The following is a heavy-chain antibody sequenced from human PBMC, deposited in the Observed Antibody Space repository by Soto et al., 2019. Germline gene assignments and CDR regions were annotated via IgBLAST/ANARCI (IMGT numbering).Heavy chain of an antibody. Sequence: GGSLRVSCAASGFTFSSYGMHWVRQAPGKGLEWVAVISYDGSNKYYADSVKGRFTISRDNSKNTLYLQMNSLRAEDTAVYYCAKDKAAAGTGLMDYYYGMDVWGQGTTVTVSS. CDR3: AKDKAAAGTGLMDYYYGMDV. J-gene: IGHJ6*02. D-gene: IGHD6-13*01. CDR1: GFTFSSYG. CDR2: ISYDGSNK. V-gene: IGHV3-30*18.